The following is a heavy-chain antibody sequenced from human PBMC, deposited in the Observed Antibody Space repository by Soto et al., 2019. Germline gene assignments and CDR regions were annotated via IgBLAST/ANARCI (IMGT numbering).Heavy chain of an antibody. CDR1: GYTFTSYG. CDR2: ISAYNGNT. J-gene: IGHJ6*02. Sequence: ASVKVSCKASGYTFTSYGISWVRQAPGQGLEWMGWISAYNGNTNYAQKLQGRVTMTTDTSTSTAYMELRSLRSDDTAVYYCARDGDIVVVPAAIPYYGMDVWGQGTTV. V-gene: IGHV1-18*01. D-gene: IGHD2-2*01. CDR3: ARDGDIVVVPAAIPYYGMDV.